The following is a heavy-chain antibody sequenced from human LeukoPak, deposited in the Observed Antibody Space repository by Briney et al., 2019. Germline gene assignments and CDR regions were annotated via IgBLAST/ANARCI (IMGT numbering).Heavy chain of an antibody. CDR1: GGSFSGYY. V-gene: IGHV4-34*01. CDR3: ARCYDSSGLGDAGY. Sequence: SETLSLTCAVYGGSFSGYYWSWIRQPPGKGLEWIGEINHSGSTNYNPSLKSRVTISVDTSKNQFSLKLSSVTAADTAVYYCARCYDSSGLGDAGYWGQGTLVTVSS. J-gene: IGHJ4*02. CDR2: INHSGST. D-gene: IGHD3-22*01.